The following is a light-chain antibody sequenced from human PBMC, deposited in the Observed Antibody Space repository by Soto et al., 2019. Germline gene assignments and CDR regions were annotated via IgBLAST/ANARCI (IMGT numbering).Light chain of an antibody. Sequence: QSALTQPASVSASPGQSITISCTGTSSDVGGSNFVSWYQQHPGKPPKLIIYDVATRPSGVSNRFSGSKSGNTAYLTISGLQVEDEAEYFCFSFTTTSTHVFGTGTKLTVL. CDR1: SSDVGGSNF. CDR2: DVA. CDR3: FSFTTTSTHV. J-gene: IGLJ1*01. V-gene: IGLV2-14*03.